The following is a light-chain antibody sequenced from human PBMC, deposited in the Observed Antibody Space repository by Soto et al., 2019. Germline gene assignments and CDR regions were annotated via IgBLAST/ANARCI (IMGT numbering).Light chain of an antibody. V-gene: IGLV2-14*01. CDR2: EVS. CDR1: SSDVGTQNY. Sequence: QSALTQPASVSGSPGQSITISCTGSSSDVGTQNYVSWYQQHPDKAPKLMIYEVSDRPSGVSNRFSGSKSGNTASLTISGVQAEDEADYYCLSYTSSYTGVFGGGTKLTVL. J-gene: IGLJ3*02. CDR3: LSYTSSYTGV.